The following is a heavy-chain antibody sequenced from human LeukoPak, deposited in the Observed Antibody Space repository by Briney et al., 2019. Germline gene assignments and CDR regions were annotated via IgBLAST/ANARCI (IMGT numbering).Heavy chain of an antibody. D-gene: IGHD3-10*01. CDR3: ATTMVRGFDAFDI. V-gene: IGHV4-34*01. J-gene: IGHJ3*02. CDR1: GGSFSGYY. Sequence: SETLSLTCAVYGGSFSGYYWSWIRQPPGKGLEWIGEINHSGSTNYNPSLKSRVTISVDTSKNQFSLKLSSVTAADTAVYYCATTMVRGFDAFDIWGQGTMVTVSS. CDR2: INHSGST.